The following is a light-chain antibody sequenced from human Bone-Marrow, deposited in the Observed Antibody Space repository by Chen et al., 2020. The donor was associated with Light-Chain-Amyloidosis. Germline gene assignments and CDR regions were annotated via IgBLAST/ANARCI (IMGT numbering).Light chain of an antibody. CDR1: NIGSTS. CDR2: DDS. CDR3: QVWDRSSDRPV. J-gene: IGLJ3*02. Sequence: SYVLTPPSSVSVAPGQPPTIACGGNNIGSTSVHWYPQTPGQAPLLVVYDDSDRPSGIPERLSGSNSGNTATLTISRVEAGDEADYYCQVWDRSSDRPVFGGGTKLTVL. V-gene: IGLV3-21*02.